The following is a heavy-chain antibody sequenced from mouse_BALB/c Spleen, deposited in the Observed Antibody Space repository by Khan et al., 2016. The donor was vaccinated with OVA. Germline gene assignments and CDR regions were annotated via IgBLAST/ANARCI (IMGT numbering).Heavy chain of an antibody. D-gene: IGHD2-1*01. CDR2: IWGDGST. CDR3: ARFEYYGNFYAMDY. J-gene: IGHJ4*01. Sequence: VQLKQSGPGLVAPSQSLSITCTVSGFSLTNYGVNWVRQPPGEGLEWLGVIWGDGSTNYHSALKSRLSISKDNSKSQVFLKLNSLQTDDTATYYCARFEYYGNFYAMDYWGQGTSVTVSS. V-gene: IGHV2-3*01. CDR1: GFSLTNYG.